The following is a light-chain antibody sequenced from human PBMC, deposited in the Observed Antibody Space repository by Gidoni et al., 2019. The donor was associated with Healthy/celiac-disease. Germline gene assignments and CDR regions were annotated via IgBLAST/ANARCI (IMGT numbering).Light chain of an antibody. CDR1: SSDVGGYNY. Sequence: QSALTPPPSASASPGQSVTISCTGTSSDVGGYNYVSWYQQHPGKAPKLMIYEVSKRPSGVPDRFSGSKSGNTASLTVSGLQAEDEADYYCSSYAGSNFYVFGTGTKVTVL. CDR2: EVS. J-gene: IGLJ1*01. CDR3: SSYAGSNFYV. V-gene: IGLV2-8*01.